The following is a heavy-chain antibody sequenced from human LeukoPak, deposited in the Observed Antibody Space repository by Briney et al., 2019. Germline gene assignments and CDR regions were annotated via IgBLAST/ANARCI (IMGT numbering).Heavy chain of an antibody. Sequence: GASVKVSCKASGYTFTSYGISWVRQAPGQGLEWMGWISAYSGNTNYPQKLQGRVTMTTDTSTSTAYMELRGLRSGDTAVYYCARGCRLGGGSCYDDYWGQGTLVIVSS. CDR2: ISAYSGNT. CDR1: GYTFTSYG. V-gene: IGHV1-18*01. CDR3: ARGCRLGGGSCYDDY. J-gene: IGHJ4*02. D-gene: IGHD2-15*01.